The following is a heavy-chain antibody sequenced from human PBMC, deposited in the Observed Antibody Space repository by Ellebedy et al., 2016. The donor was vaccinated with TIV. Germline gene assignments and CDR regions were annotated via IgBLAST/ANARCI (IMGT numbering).Heavy chain of an antibody. D-gene: IGHD2-2*01. CDR3: ARDVPADAAALLDY. Sequence: AASVKVSCKASGYPFPNYGVSWVRQAPGQGLEWVGWISAYNGNTKYGQKFQVRISLTTDTSMGTAYMELRSLRSDDTGVYFCARDVPADAAALLDYWGQGTRVTVSS. CDR1: GYPFPNYG. V-gene: IGHV1-18*04. CDR2: ISAYNGNT. J-gene: IGHJ4*02.